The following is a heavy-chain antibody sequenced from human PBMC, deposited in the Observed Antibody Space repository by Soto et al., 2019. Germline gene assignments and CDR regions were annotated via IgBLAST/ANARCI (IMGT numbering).Heavy chain of an antibody. CDR2: IYTSGST. CDR1: GGSISSYY. V-gene: IGHV4-4*07. D-gene: IGHD2-15*01. CDR3: ARDVSLGLFDP. J-gene: IGHJ5*02. Sequence: SETLSLTCTVSGGSISSYYWSWIRQPAGKGLGWIGRIYTSGSTNYNPSLESRVTMSVDTSKNQFSLKLSSVTAADTAVYYCARDVSLGLFDPWGQGTLVTVSS.